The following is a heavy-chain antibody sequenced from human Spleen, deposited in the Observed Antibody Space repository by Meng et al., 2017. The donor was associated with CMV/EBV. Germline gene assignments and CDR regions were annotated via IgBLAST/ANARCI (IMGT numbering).Heavy chain of an antibody. CDR1: GSSFSGYP. V-gene: IGHV4-34*01. Sequence: VHGPQWRARRLTPSVPLSTTGAVYGSSFSGYPVRWIRQTPGKGLEWIGEITHSGTTNSNPSLKSRVTISVDTSKNQFSPTLRSVTAADTALYYCARGRQQLGRYFDYWGQGTLVTVSS. J-gene: IGHJ4*02. CDR3: ARGRQQLGRYFDY. D-gene: IGHD6-13*01. CDR2: ITHSGTT.